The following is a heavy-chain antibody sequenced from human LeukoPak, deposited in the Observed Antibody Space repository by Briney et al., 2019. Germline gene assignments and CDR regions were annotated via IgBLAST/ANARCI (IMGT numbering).Heavy chain of an antibody. CDR1: GYTFSTYG. Sequence: GASVKVSCKASGYTFSTYGISWVRQAPGQGLEWMGWISAYNGNTNYAQKFQGRVTMTRDTSISTAYMELSRLRSDDTAVYYCARVRDSSGWYWDYWGQGTLVTVSS. CDR2: ISAYNGNT. V-gene: IGHV1-18*01. CDR3: ARVRDSSGWYWDY. D-gene: IGHD6-19*01. J-gene: IGHJ4*02.